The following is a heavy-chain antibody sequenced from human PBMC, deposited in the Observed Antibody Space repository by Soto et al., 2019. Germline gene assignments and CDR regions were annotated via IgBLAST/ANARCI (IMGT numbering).Heavy chain of an antibody. D-gene: IGHD3-22*01. V-gene: IGHV4-34*01. CDR2: INHSGST. CDR1: GGSFSGYY. Sequence: SETLSLTCAVYGGSFSGYYWSWIRQPPGKGLEWIGEINHSGSTNYNPSLKSRVTISVDTSKNQFSLKLSSVTAADTAVYYCARHKTTMLTVVSAFDPWGQGTRVTAPQ. J-gene: IGHJ5*02. CDR3: ARHKTTMLTVVSAFDP.